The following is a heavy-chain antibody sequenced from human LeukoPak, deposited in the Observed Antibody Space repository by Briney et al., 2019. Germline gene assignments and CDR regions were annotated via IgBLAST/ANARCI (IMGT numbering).Heavy chain of an antibody. J-gene: IGHJ4*02. CDR1: GFTFSSYA. V-gene: IGHV3-30-3*01. CDR2: ISYDGSNK. D-gene: IGHD1-20*01. Sequence: GGSLRLSCAASGFTFSSYAMHWVRQAPGKGLEWVAVISYDGSNKYYADSVKGRFTISRDNSKNTLYLQMNSLRAEDTAVYYCARGTNWSPLDFDYWGQGTLVTASS. CDR3: ARGTNWSPLDFDY.